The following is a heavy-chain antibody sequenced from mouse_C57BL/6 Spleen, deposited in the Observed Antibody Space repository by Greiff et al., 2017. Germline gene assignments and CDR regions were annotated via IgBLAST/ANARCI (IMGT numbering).Heavy chain of an antibody. V-gene: IGHV3-6*01. D-gene: IGHD1-1*01. Sequence: EVQLQASGPGLVKPSQSLSLTCSVTGYSITSGYYWKWIRQFPGNKLEWMGYISYDGSNNYNPSLKNRISITRDTSKTQFFLKLNSVTTEDTATYYCAREGDYYGRGYWGQGTTLTVSS. CDR3: AREGDYYGRGY. J-gene: IGHJ2*01. CDR2: ISYDGSN. CDR1: GYSITSGYY.